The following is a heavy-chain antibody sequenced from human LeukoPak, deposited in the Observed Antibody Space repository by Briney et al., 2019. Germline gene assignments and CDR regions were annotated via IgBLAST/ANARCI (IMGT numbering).Heavy chain of an antibody. Sequence: GGSLRLSCAASGFTFSSYAMHWVRQAPGKGLEWVAVISYDGSNKYYADSVKGRFTISRDNSKNTLYLQMNSLRAEDTAVYYCARDSRDVPGMDVWGQGTTVTVSS. V-gene: IGHV3-30-3*01. CDR2: ISYDGSNK. CDR1: GFTFSSYA. CDR3: ARDSRDVPGMDV. J-gene: IGHJ6*02. D-gene: IGHD5-24*01.